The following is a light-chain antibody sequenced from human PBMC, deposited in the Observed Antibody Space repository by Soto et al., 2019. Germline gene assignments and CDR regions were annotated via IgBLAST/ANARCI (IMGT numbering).Light chain of an antibody. Sequence: QSALTQPASVSASPGQSITISCTGASSDIGGYKYVSWYQQHPGKAPKLMIYEVTNRPSGVSNRFSGSKSGNTASLNISGLQAEDEADYYCSSYTISNTLVLFGGGTKVTVL. V-gene: IGLV2-14*01. J-gene: IGLJ2*01. CDR1: SSDIGGYKY. CDR2: EVT. CDR3: SSYTISNTLVL.